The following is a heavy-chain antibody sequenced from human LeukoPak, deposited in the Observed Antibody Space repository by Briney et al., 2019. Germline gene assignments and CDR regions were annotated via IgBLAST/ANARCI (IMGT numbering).Heavy chain of an antibody. Sequence: ASVKVSCKASGYTFTAFYMHWVRQATGQGLEWMGWMNPNSGNTGYAQKFQGRVTMTRNTSISTAYMELSSLRSEDTAVYYCARRTTPYYYYGMDVWGQGTTVTVSS. V-gene: IGHV1-8*02. D-gene: IGHD4-17*01. CDR2: MNPNSGNT. J-gene: IGHJ6*02. CDR3: ARRTTPYYYYGMDV. CDR1: GYTFTAFY.